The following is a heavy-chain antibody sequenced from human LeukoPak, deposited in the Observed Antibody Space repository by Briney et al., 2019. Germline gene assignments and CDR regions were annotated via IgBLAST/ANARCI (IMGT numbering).Heavy chain of an antibody. Sequence: GGSLRLSCAASGFTFSSYDIHWVRQAPGKGLEWVAFIRYDGSNKYYADSVRGRFTISRDNSKNTLYLHMNSLRAEDTAVYFCAKGSKAVLFTRDHYMDVWGKGTTVTISS. V-gene: IGHV3-30*02. D-gene: IGHD6-19*01. CDR1: GFTFSSYD. J-gene: IGHJ6*03. CDR2: IRYDGSNK. CDR3: AKGSKAVLFTRDHYMDV.